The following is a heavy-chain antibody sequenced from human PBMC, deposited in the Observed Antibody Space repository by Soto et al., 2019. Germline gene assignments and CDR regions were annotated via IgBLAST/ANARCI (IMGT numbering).Heavy chain of an antibody. Sequence: QVQLVQSGGEVKKPGASVKVSCKASGYIFNSFGISWVRQAPGQGLEWMGWISAYTGNTKYAQNFQGRVTETXXTSTSTAYMELRSLRSDDTAVYYCARRWTTGEIDYWGQGTLVTVSS. CDR2: ISAYTGNT. V-gene: IGHV1-18*01. J-gene: IGHJ4*02. D-gene: IGHD4-17*01. CDR1: GYIFNSFG. CDR3: ARRWTTGEIDY.